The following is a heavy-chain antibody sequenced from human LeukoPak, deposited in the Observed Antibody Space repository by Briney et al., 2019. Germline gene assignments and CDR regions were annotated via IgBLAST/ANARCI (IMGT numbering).Heavy chain of an antibody. D-gene: IGHD3-22*01. Sequence: EASVKVSCKASGYTFTNYGITWVRQAPGQGLEWMGWISTYSGNTDGNTKYAQKLQGRVTMTTDISTSTAYMELRSLRSDDTAVYYCARGYYYDSSGYRHWGQGTLVTVSS. J-gene: IGHJ4*02. CDR1: GYTFTNYG. CDR2: ISTYSGNTDGNT. V-gene: IGHV1-18*01. CDR3: ARGYYYDSSGYRH.